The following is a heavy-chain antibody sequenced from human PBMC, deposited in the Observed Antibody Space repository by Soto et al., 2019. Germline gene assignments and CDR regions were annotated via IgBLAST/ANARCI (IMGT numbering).Heavy chain of an antibody. CDR2: ISSSGSST. Sequence: PGGSLRLSCAASGFTFSSYAMSWVRQAPGKGLEWVSAISSSGSSTYYADSVKGRFTISRDNSKNTLYLQMNSLRDEDTAVYYCARDGSGYYYYYGMDVWGQGTTVTVSS. CDR1: GFTFSSYA. J-gene: IGHJ6*02. V-gene: IGHV3-23*01. D-gene: IGHD2-15*01. CDR3: ARDGSGYYYYYGMDV.